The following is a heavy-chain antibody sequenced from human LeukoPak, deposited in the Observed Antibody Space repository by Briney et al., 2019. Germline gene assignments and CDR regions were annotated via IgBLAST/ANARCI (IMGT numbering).Heavy chain of an antibody. CDR1: GGSISSSSYY. J-gene: IGHJ5*02. CDR3: ARSLLSYCSGGSCYFNWFDP. V-gene: IGHV4-39*01. Sequence: SETLSLTCTVSGGSISSSSYYWGWIRQPPGKGLEWIGSIYYSASTYYNPSLKSRVTISVDTSKNQFSLKLSSVTAADTAVYYCARSLLSYCSGGSCYFNWFDPWGQGTLVTVSS. CDR2: IYYSAST. D-gene: IGHD2-15*01.